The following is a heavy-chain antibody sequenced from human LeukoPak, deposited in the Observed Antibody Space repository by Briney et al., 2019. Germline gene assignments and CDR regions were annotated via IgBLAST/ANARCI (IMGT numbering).Heavy chain of an antibody. D-gene: IGHD3-16*02. Sequence: SGPTLVNPTQTLTLTCTFSGFSLSTTGVGVGWIRQPPGNALEWLALLYWHDDKRYSPSLKSRLTITKDTSKNQVVLTMTNMDPVDTATYYCAHTDAFYDYIWGSYRKPNYFDYWGQGTLVTVSS. V-gene: IGHV2-5*01. CDR2: LYWHDDK. CDR1: GFSLSTTGVG. J-gene: IGHJ4*02. CDR3: AHTDAFYDYIWGSYRKPNYFDY.